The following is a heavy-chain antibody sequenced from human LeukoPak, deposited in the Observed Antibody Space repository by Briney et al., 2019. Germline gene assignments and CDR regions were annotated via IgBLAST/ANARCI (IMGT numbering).Heavy chain of an antibody. V-gene: IGHV4-59*01. CDR3: ARLWFGESTRDAFDI. CDR2: IYYSGST. Sequence: SETLSLTCTVPGGSISSYYWSWIRQPPGKGLEWIGYIYYSGSTNYNPSLKSRVTISVDTSKNQFSLKLSSVTAADTAVYYCARLWFGESTRDAFDIWGQGTMVTVSS. D-gene: IGHD3-10*01. J-gene: IGHJ3*02. CDR1: GGSISSYY.